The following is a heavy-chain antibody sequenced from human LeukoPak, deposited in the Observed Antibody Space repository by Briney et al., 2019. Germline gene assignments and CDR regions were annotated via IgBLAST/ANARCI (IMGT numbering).Heavy chain of an antibody. J-gene: IGHJ4*02. CDR3: AMAYYCSGGSCYLGPFDY. CDR1: GFTFSSYA. V-gene: IGHV3-23*01. CDR2: FSGSGGST. Sequence: GGSLRLSCAASGFTFSSYAMSWVRQAPGKGLEWVSAFSGSGGSTYYADSVKGRFTISRDNSKNTLYLQMNSLRAEDTAVYYCAMAYYCSGGSCYLGPFDYWGQGTLVTVSS. D-gene: IGHD2-15*01.